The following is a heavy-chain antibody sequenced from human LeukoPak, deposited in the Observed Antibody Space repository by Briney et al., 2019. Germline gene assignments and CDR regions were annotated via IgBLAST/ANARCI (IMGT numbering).Heavy chain of an antibody. CDR3: ARGHYDFWSGYYYPPVDY. CDR2: INTNTGNP. V-gene: IGHV7-4-1*02. CDR1: GYTFTSYA. Sequence: ASVKVSCKASGYTFTSYAMNWVRQAPGQGLEWMGWINTNTGNPTYAQGFTGRFVFSLDTSVSTAYLQISSLKAEDTAVYYCARGHYDFWSGYYYPPVDYWGQGTLVTVSS. D-gene: IGHD3-3*01. J-gene: IGHJ4*02.